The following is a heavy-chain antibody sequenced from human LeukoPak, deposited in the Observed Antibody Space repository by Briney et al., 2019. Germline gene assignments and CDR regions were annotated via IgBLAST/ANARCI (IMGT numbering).Heavy chain of an antibody. J-gene: IGHJ4*02. CDR3: ARDRESRFDY. CDR1: GYTFNSYG. Sequence: ASVKVSYKASGYTFNSYGISWVRQAPGQGLEWMGWISAYNGNTNYAQKLQGRVTMTTNTSTSTAYMELRSLRSDDTAVYYCARDRESRFDYWGQGTLVTVSS. CDR2: ISAYNGNT. V-gene: IGHV1-18*04.